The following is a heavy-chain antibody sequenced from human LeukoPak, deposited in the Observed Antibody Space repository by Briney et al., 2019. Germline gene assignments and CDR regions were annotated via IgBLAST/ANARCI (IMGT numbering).Heavy chain of an antibody. D-gene: IGHD1-14*01. Sequence: LSLTCTVSGGSISSYYWNWIRQPAGKGLEWIGRTDFTMTTDYNPSLKSRVTISLDKSKNQFSLKLNSVTAADTAVYYCARDPSRPDRPAWIYFDPWGQRTLVSVSS. CDR1: GGSISSYY. CDR3: ARDPSRPDRPAWIYFDP. V-gene: IGHV4-4*07. CDR2: TDFTMTT. J-gene: IGHJ5*02.